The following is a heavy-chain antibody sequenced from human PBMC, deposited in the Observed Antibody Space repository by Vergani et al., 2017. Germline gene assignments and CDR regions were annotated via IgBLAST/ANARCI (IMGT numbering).Heavy chain of an antibody. CDR3: ARESPPMVRGAFNWFDP. CDR2: ISSSGSTI. CDR1: GFTFSSYE. J-gene: IGHJ5*02. D-gene: IGHD3-10*01. Sequence: EVQLVESGGGLVQPGGSLRLSCAASGFTFSSYEMNWVRQAPGKGLEWVSYISSSGSTIYYADSVKGRFTISRDNAKNSLYLQMNSLRAEDTAVYYCARESPPMVRGAFNWFDPWGQGTLVTVSS. V-gene: IGHV3-48*03.